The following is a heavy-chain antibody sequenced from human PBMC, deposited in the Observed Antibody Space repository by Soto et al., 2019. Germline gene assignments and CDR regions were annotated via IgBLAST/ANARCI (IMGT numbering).Heavy chain of an antibody. V-gene: IGHV4-59*01. CDR3: ARVSSGWYGYYFDD. D-gene: IGHD6-19*01. J-gene: IGHJ4*02. Sequence: SGTLSLTCTVSGGSISSYYRSWIRQPPGKGLEWIGYMYYSGSTNYNPSLKSRVTISVDTSKNQFSLKLSSVTAADTAVYYCARVSSGWYGYYFDDWGQGTLVTRLL. CDR2: MYYSGST. CDR1: GGSISSYY.